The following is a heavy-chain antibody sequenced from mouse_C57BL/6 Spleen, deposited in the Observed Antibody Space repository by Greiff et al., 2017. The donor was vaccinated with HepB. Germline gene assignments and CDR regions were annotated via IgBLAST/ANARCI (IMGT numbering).Heavy chain of an antibody. D-gene: IGHD2-1*01. CDR2: IHPNSGST. V-gene: IGHV1-64*01. J-gene: IGHJ2*01. CDR3: ARAKGSTRGGYFDY. Sequence: VQLQQPGAELVKPGASVKLSCKASGYTFTSYWMHWVKQRPGQGLEWIGMIHPNSGSTNYNEKFKSKATLTVDKSSSTAYMQLSSLTSEDSAVYYCARAKGSTRGGYFDYWGQGTTLTVSS. CDR1: GYTFTSYW.